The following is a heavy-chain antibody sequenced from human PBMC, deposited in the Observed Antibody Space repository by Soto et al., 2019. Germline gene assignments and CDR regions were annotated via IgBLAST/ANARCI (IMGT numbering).Heavy chain of an antibody. CDR2: IYTSGST. V-gene: IGHV4-4*07. CDR1: GGSISSYY. CDR3: ARDWPYDFRSGYYYYGMDV. D-gene: IGHD3-3*01. Sequence: QVQLQESGPGLVKPSETLSLTCTVSGGSISSYYWSWIRQPAGKGLEWIGRIYTSGSTNYNPSLKSRVTMSVATSKNQFSLKLSSVTAADPAVYYCARDWPYDFRSGYYYYGMDVWGQGTTVTVSS. J-gene: IGHJ6*02.